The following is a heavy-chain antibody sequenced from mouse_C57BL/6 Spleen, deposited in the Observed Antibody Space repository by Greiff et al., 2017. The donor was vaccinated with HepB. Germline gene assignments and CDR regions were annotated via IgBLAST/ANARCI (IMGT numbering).Heavy chain of an antibody. J-gene: IGHJ1*03. D-gene: IGHD1-1*01. CDR3: ARATVVATGEYFDV. CDR2: IDPSDSET. Sequence: QVQLQQPGAELVRPGSSVKLSCKASGYTFTSYWMHWVKQRPIQGLEWIGNIDPSDSETHYNQKFKDKATLTEDKSSSTAYMQLSSLTSEDSAVYYCARATVVATGEYFDVWGTGTTVTVSS. CDR1: GYTFTSYW. V-gene: IGHV1-52*01.